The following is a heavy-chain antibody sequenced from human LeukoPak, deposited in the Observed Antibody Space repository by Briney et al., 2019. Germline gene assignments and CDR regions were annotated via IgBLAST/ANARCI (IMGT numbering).Heavy chain of an antibody. D-gene: IGHD4-23*01. CDR1: GYTFTSYA. CDR3: ARDGAEQLRFAFDI. Sequence: ASVKVSCKASGYTFTSYAMHWVRQAPGQRPEWMGWINAGNGNTKYSQKFQGRVTITRDTSASTAYMELSSLRSEDTAVYYCARDGAEQLRFAFDIWGQGTMVTVSS. V-gene: IGHV1-3*01. CDR2: INAGNGNT. J-gene: IGHJ3*02.